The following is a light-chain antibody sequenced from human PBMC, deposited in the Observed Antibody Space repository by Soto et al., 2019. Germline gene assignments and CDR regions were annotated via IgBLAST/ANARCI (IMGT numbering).Light chain of an antibody. Sequence: DIQMTQSPSTLSGSVGDRVTITCRASQTISSWLAWYQKKPGKAPGPLIFDASTVNPGVPSRFSGSGSGTDFTLTISDLQPDDFATYYCQHYDIYGRLTFGPGTTVDIK. CDR2: DAS. V-gene: IGKV1-5*01. CDR3: QHYDIYGRLT. J-gene: IGKJ3*01. CDR1: QTISSW.